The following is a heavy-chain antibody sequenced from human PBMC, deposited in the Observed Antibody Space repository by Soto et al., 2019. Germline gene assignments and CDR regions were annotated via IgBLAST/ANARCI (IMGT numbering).Heavy chain of an antibody. Sequence: EEQLVESGGALVLPGESLGLSCAASGFTFTSYWMSWVRQAPGKGLEWVAIINQDGSEKNSVASVKGRFTISRDNAKTSVYLEMTSLRVEDTAVYYCARDQRGGSYGMDVWGQGTTVTVS. CDR1: GFTFTSYW. CDR2: INQDGSEK. CDR3: ARDQRGGSYGMDV. J-gene: IGHJ6*02. D-gene: IGHD3-10*01. V-gene: IGHV3-7*01.